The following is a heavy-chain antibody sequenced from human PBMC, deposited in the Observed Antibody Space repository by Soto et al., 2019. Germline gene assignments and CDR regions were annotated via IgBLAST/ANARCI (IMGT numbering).Heavy chain of an antibody. D-gene: IGHD6-13*01. Sequence: SETLSLTCTVSGGSISSGGYYWSWIRQRPGKGLEWIGNIYYSGSTSYNPSLKSRFTISLDTSQNQFSLKVSSVTVADTAVYYCAKMYIRSWNWFDPWGQGTLVTVSS. J-gene: IGHJ5*02. V-gene: IGHV4-31*03. CDR1: GGSISSGGYY. CDR2: IYYSGST. CDR3: AKMYIRSWNWFDP.